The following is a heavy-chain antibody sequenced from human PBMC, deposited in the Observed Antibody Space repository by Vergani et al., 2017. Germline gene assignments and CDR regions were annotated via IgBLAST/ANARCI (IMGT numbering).Heavy chain of an antibody. J-gene: IGHJ3*02. V-gene: IGHV3-48*03. D-gene: IGHD2-15*01. CDR2: ISSSGSTI. CDR3: AREGGDCSGGSCSISI. CDR1: GFTFSSYA. Sequence: EVQLLESGGGLVQPGGSLRLSCAASGFTFSSYAMSWVRQAPGKGLEWVSAISSSGSTIYYADSVKGRFTISRDNAKNSLYLQMNSLRAEDTAVYYCAREGGDCSGGSCSISIWGQGTMVTVSS.